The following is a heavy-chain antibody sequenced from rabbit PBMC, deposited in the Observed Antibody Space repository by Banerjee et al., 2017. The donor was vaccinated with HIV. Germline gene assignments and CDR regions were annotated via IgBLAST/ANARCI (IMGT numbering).Heavy chain of an antibody. CDR1: GFDFSSYA. J-gene: IGHJ4*01. CDR3: ARNGYAASSYYTYPYFNL. V-gene: IGHV1S29*01. CDR2: ITYRGSA. Sequence: QEQLKESGGGLVQPGGSLKLSCKASGFDFSSYAITWVRQAPGKGLEYIGYITYRGSAYYASWVNGRFTISRENTQNTLYLQLNSLTAADTATYFCARNGYAASSYYTYPYFNLWGQGTLVTVS. D-gene: IGHD8-1*01.